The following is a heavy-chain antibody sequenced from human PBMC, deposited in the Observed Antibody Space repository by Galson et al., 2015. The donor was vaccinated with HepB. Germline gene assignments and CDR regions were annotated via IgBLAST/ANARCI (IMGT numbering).Heavy chain of an antibody. CDR1: GGSISNYY. D-gene: IGHD6-13*01. CDR3: ARRIAVAPVYAFDI. CDR2: IYYTGNT. J-gene: IGHJ3*02. V-gene: IGHV4-59*01. Sequence: LSLTCTVSGGSISNYYWTWIRQPPGKGLEWIGYIYYTGNTNSDPSLKSRVSISVDTSKNQFSLKLSPVTAADTAVYYCARRIAVAPVYAFDIWGQGTVITVSS.